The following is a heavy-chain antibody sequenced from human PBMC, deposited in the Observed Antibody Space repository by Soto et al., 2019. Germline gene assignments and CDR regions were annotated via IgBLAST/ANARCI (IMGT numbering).Heavy chain of an antibody. CDR3: AKEVSLGSTVDLGY. D-gene: IGHD7-27*01. CDR1: GFTFSIFA. V-gene: IGHV3-23*01. Sequence: LRLSCAASGFTFSIFAMSWVRQSPGKGLEWVSTISGSGGSTYYADAVKGRFTISRDNSMGTLYLQMKSLRVEDTAIYYCAKEVSLGSTVDLGYWGQGALVTVS. J-gene: IGHJ4*02. CDR2: ISGSGGST.